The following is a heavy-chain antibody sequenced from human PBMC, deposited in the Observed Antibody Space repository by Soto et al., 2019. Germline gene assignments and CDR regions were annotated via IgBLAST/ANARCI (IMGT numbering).Heavy chain of an antibody. V-gene: IGHV1-8*01. Sequence: ASVTVSCKASGYTFTSYDINWVRQATGQGLEWMGWMNPNSGNTGYAQKFQGRVTMTRNTSISTAYMELSSLRSEDTAVYYRASGIAAAGTIYYYGMDVWGQGTTVTVSS. D-gene: IGHD6-13*01. J-gene: IGHJ6*02. CDR2: MNPNSGNT. CDR1: GYTFTSYD. CDR3: ASGIAAAGTIYYYGMDV.